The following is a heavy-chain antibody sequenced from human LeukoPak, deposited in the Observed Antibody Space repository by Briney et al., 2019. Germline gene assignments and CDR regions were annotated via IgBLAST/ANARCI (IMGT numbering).Heavy chain of an antibody. J-gene: IGHJ4*02. CDR3: AKDDAWLRFGE. CDR2: ISGSGGST. D-gene: IGHD3-10*01. Sequence: GGTLRLSCAASGFTFSSYGMNWVRQAPGKGLEWVSGISGSGGSTYYADSVKGRFTISRDNSKNTLYLEVISLTAEDTAVYYCAKDDAWLRFGEWSQGTLVTVSS. CDR1: GFTFSSYG. V-gene: IGHV3-23*01.